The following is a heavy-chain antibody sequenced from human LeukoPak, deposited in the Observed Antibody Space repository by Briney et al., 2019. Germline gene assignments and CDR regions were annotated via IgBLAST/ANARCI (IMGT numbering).Heavy chain of an antibody. CDR2: ISGSGGNT. CDR1: GFTFSSYA. CDR3: AKGPWGGDYFDY. J-gene: IGHJ4*02. Sequence: GGSRRLSCAASGFTFSSYAMSWVRQAPGKGLEWVSSISGSGGNTYQADSVKGRFTISRDNSKKTLSLQMNSLRAEDTAVYYCAKGPWGGDYFDYWGQGTLVTVSS. D-gene: IGHD3-16*01. V-gene: IGHV3-23*01.